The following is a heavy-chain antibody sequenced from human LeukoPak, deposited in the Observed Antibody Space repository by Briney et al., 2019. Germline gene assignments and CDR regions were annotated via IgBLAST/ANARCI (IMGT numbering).Heavy chain of an antibody. CDR2: IYSGGST. D-gene: IGHD6-19*01. J-gene: IGHJ3*02. V-gene: IGHV3-53*01. Sequence: GGSLRLSCAASGFIVSSNYMSWVRQAPGKGLEWVSVIYSGGSTLYADSVKGRFSISRDRSKNTLYLQMNSLRAEDTAVYYCASSIAVTGIGASDIWGQGTMVTVSS. CDR1: GFIVSSNY. CDR3: ASSIAVTGIGASDI.